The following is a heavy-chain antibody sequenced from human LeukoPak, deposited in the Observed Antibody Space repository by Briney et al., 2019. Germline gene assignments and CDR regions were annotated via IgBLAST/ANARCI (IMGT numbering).Heavy chain of an antibody. CDR3: ARGGRSTYFDWSPDY. V-gene: IGHV3-21*01. Sequence: PGGSLTLSCAASGFTFSSYSMNWVRQAPGKGLEWVSSIGSSSSYIYYADSGKGRFTISRDNARNSLYLLMNSLRAEDTAVYYCARGGRSTYFDWSPDYWGQGTLVTVSS. CDR2: IGSSSSYI. CDR1: GFTFSSYS. J-gene: IGHJ4*02. D-gene: IGHD3-9*01.